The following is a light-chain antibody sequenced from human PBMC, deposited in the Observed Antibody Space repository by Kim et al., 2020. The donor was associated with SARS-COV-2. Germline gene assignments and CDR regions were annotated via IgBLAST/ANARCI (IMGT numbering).Light chain of an antibody. CDR1: QPISKF. CDR3: QQSYNAPYT. CDR2: AAS. J-gene: IGKJ2*01. Sequence: DIQLTQSPSSLSAFVGDRVTITCRTSQPISKFLNWYHHKPGKAPKLLTFAASSLHSGVPSRFSGSGSGTDFSLTINNLQPEDFAIYYCQQSYNAPYTFGRGTKLEI. V-gene: IGKV1-39*01.